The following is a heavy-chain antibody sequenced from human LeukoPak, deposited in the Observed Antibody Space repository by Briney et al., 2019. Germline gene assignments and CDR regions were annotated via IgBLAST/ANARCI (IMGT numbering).Heavy chain of an antibody. D-gene: IGHD3-10*01. CDR3: ATFPHYYGSGVHPDY. V-gene: IGHV3-53*01. CDR2: IYSGGST. CDR1: GFTVSSNY. Sequence: PGGSLRLSCAASGFTVSSNYMSWVRQAPGKGLEWVSVIYSGGSTYYADSVKGRFTISRDNSKNTLYLQMNSLRAEDTAVYYCATFPHYYGSGVHPDYWGQGTLVTVSS. J-gene: IGHJ4*02.